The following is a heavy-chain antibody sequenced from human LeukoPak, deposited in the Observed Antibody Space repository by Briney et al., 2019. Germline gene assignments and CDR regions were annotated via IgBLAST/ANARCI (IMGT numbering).Heavy chain of an antibody. CDR2: IWYDGSNK. D-gene: IGHD5-24*01. V-gene: IGHV3-33*06. Sequence: GGSLRLSCAAPGFTFSSYGMHGVGQAPGRGLEWVEVIWYDGSNKYYADSVKGRFTISRDNSKNTLYLQMNSLRAEDTAVYYCAKDGRDGYNGFDYWGQGTLVTVSS. J-gene: IGHJ4*02. CDR3: AKDGRDGYNGFDY. CDR1: GFTFSSYG.